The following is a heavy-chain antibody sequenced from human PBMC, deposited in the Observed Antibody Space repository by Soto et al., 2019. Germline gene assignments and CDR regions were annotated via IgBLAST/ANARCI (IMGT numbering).Heavy chain of an antibody. Sequence: PSETLSLTCTVSGGSISSSSYYWGWIRQPPGKGLEWIGSIYYSGSTYYNPSLKSRVTISVDTSKNQFSLKLSSVTAADTAVYYCARHAGVSGTLSYYFDHWGKGTPVPVDS. CDR3: ARHAGVSGTLSYYFDH. CDR2: IYYSGST. V-gene: IGHV4-39*01. D-gene: IGHD1-26*01. J-gene: IGHJ4*02. CDR1: GGSISSSSYY.